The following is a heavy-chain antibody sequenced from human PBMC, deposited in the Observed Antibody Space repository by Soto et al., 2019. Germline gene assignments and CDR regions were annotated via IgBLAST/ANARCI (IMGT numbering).Heavy chain of an antibody. CDR2: IHYSGRT. J-gene: IGHJ4*02. V-gene: IGHV4-34*01. CDR3: ARTGHLFDY. Sequence: QVQLQQWRAGLLKPSETLSLTCAVHGGSFSDYYWSWIRQPPGKGLEWIGEIHYSGRTNYNPSLNNLVTMSVDTSKNQFPLTPSSMTASDTAVYYCARTGHLFDYWGQGISVTVSS. CDR1: GGSFSDYY.